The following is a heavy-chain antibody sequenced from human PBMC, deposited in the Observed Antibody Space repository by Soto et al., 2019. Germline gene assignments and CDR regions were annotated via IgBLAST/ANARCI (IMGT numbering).Heavy chain of an antibody. CDR3: ARAVRGVIISYGMDV. D-gene: IGHD3-10*01. J-gene: IGHJ6*02. CDR1: GGSISSYY. CDR2: IYYSGST. V-gene: IGHV4-59*01. Sequence: SETLSLTCTVSGGSISSYYWSWIRQPPGKGLEWIGYIYYSGSTNYNPSLKSRVTISVDTSKNQFSLKLSSVTAADTAVYYCARAVRGVIISYGMDVWGQGTTVTVSS.